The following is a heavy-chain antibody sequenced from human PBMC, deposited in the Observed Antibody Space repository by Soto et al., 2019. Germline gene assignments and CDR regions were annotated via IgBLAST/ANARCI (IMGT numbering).Heavy chain of an antibody. V-gene: IGHV1-69*06. CDR1: GSRFSNYV. CDR3: AREGRGKKAGYNGLVSLGY. Sequence: SVKVSCKVSGSRFSNYVISWVRQAPGHGLEWLGRIIPIFNSTKYAQNFQGRVTITADKSTSTASLELSSLRSDDTAVYFCAREGRGKKAGYNGLVSLGYWGQGTLVTVS. CDR2: IIPIFNST. D-gene: IGHD2-2*02. J-gene: IGHJ4*02.